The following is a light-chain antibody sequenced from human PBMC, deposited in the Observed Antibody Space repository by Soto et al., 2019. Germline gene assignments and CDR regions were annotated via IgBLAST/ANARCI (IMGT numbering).Light chain of an antibody. V-gene: IGLV2-8*01. CDR2: EVN. CDR1: SSDVGGYNY. J-gene: IGLJ3*02. CDR3: SSYAGSNNLV. Sequence: QSALTQPPSASGSPGQSVTISCTGTSSDVGGYNYVSWYQHHPGKAPKLMIYEVNQRPSGVPDRFSGSKSGNTASLTVSGPQAEDEADYYCSSYAGSNNLVFGGGTQLTVL.